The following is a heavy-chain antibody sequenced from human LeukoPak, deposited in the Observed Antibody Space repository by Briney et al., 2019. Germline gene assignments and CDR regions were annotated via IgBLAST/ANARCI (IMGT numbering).Heavy chain of an antibody. Sequence: PGWSLRLSCAASGFTFSSYSMNSVRQAPGKGLEWVSSISSSSSYIYYADSVKGRFTISRDNAKNSLYLQMNSLRAEDTAVYYCARERGGTHESWGQGTLVTVSS. V-gene: IGHV3-21*01. CDR3: ARERGGTHES. J-gene: IGHJ4*02. CDR1: GFTFSSYS. CDR2: ISSSSSYI. D-gene: IGHD1-7*01.